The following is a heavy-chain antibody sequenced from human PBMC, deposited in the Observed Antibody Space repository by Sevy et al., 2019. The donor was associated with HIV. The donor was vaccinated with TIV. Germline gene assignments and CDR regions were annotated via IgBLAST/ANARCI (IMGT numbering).Heavy chain of an antibody. CDR3: ARAFSQQLVLPYWFDP. D-gene: IGHD6-13*01. CDR2: IIPIFGTA. CDR1: GGTFSSYA. J-gene: IGHJ5*02. Sequence: ASVKVSCKASGGTFSSYAISWVRQAPGQGLEWIGGIIPIFGTANYAQKFQGRVTITADKSTSTAYMELSSLRSEDTAVYYCARAFSQQLVLPYWFDPWGQGTLVTVSS. V-gene: IGHV1-69*06.